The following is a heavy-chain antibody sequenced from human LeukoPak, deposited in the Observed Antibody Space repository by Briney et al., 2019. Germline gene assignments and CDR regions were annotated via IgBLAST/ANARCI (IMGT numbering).Heavy chain of an antibody. Sequence: GGSLRLSCAASGFTFSSYAMSWVRQAPGKGLEWVSAISGSSGSTYYADSVKGRFTISRDNSKNTLYLQMNSLRAEDTAVYYCAKGRFGELLFDYWGQGTLVTVSS. J-gene: IGHJ4*02. CDR3: AKGRFGELLFDY. CDR1: GFTFSSYA. CDR2: ISGSSGST. D-gene: IGHD3-10*01. V-gene: IGHV3-23*01.